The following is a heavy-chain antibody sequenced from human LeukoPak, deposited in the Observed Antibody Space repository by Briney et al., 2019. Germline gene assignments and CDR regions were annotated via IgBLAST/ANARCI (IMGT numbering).Heavy chain of an antibody. J-gene: IGHJ4*02. V-gene: IGHV5-51*01. CDR3: ARQVDTAMVRDY. CDR1: GYSFTSYW. D-gene: IGHD5-18*01. CDR2: SYPGESDT. Sequence: ASLQISCNGSGYSFTSYWIGWVRHLPPPGHERTGISYPGESDTRYSPSFQGQVTISADKSISTAYLQWSSLKASDTAMYYCARQVDTAMVRDYWGQGTLVTVSS.